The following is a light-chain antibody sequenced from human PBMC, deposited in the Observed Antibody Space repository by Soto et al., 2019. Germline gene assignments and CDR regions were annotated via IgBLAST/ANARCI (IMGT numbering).Light chain of an antibody. CDR3: QQRSIWLT. J-gene: IGKJ4*01. V-gene: IGKV3-11*01. CDR1: QSVNTY. Sequence: IVLTQSPATLSLSPGETATLSCRASQSVNTYLAWYQQIPGQAPRLLMYDASNRATGIPARFRGSGSGTDFTLTISSLEPEDFAGYYCQQRSIWLTFGGGTKVEIK. CDR2: DAS.